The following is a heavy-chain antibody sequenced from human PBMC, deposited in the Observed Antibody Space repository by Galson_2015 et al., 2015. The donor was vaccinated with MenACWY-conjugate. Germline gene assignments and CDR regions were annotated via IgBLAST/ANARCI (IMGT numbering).Heavy chain of an antibody. Sequence: SLRLSCAASGFTFSSSWMHWVRQAPGKGLVWVSYINSDGSRATYADSVKGRFTISRDNAMNTLYLQMNSLRAEDTAVYYCARDRSYALDDWGQGVLVTVSS. CDR3: ARDRSYALDD. J-gene: IGHJ4*02. CDR1: GFTFSSSW. CDR2: INSDGSRA. D-gene: IGHD3-16*01. V-gene: IGHV3-74*01.